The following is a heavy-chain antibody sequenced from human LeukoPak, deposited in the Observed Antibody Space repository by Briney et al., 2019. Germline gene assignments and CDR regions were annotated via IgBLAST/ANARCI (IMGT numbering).Heavy chain of an antibody. CDR2: ISASGGST. J-gene: IGHJ3*01. CDR3: VREGPRGLAFDV. Sequence: GGSLRLSCAASGFTFRSHDMSWVRQAPGKGLEWVSGISASGGSTFYADSVKGRFTISRDNSKNTLYLQMNGLRVEDTAVYYCVREGPRGLAFDVWGQGTMVTVSS. CDR1: GFTFRSHD. V-gene: IGHV3-23*01. D-gene: IGHD3/OR15-3a*01.